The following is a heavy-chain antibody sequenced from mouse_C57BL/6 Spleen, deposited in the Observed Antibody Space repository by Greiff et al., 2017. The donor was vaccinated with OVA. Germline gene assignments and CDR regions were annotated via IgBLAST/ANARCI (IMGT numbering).Heavy chain of an antibody. CDR3: AREGIGDY. CDR1: GYTFTDYY. J-gene: IGHJ2*01. Sequence: VQLQQSGPELVKPGASVKISCKASGYTFTDYYMNWVKQSHGKSLEWIGDINPNNGGTSYNQKFKGKATLTVDKSSSTAYMELRSLTSEDSAVYYCAREGIGDYWGQGTTLTVSS. V-gene: IGHV1-26*01. CDR2: INPNNGGT. D-gene: IGHD3-1*01.